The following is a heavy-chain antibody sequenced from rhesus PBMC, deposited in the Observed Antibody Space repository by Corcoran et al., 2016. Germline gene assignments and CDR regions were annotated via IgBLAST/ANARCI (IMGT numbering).Heavy chain of an antibody. V-gene: IGHV3S5*01. CDR2: ISNVGGST. CDR3: AKGAKLELGVAFDF. D-gene: IGHD1-26*01. CDR1: GFTFSSYG. Sequence: EVQLVESGGGLVQPGGSLRLSCAASGFTFSSYGMSWVRQAPGKGLAWVSYISNVGGSTDYADSVKGRLTIARENSKNTLALQMNSLRAEDTAVDYCAKGAKLELGVAFDFWGQGLRVTVSS. J-gene: IGHJ3*01.